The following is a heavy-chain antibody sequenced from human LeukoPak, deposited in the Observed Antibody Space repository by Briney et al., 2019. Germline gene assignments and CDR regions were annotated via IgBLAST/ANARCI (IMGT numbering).Heavy chain of an antibody. V-gene: IGHV2-5*02. CDR3: AHTGSPHGDDWFDP. D-gene: IGHD7-27*01. CDR1: GFSLNTGDVG. Sequence: SGPTLVNPTQTLTLTCTFSGFSLNTGDVGVGWIRQPPGKALEWRALISRDDDQRYSPSLKNRLTITKDTSKNQVVLTMTNMDPVDTATYYCAHTGSPHGDDWFDPWGQGTLVTVSS. J-gene: IGHJ5*02. CDR2: ISRDDDQ.